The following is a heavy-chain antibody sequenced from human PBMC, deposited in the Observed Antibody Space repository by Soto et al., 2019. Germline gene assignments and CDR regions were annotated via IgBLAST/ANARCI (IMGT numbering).Heavy chain of an antibody. CDR3: ARGPSGDKVDY. CDR2: IYNSGNT. V-gene: IGHV4-30-4*01. J-gene: IGHJ4*02. CDR1: GGSISSGGYD. D-gene: IGHD1-26*01. Sequence: QVQLQESGPGLVEPSQTLSLTCTVSGGSISSGGYDWSWIRQPPGKDLEWIGHIYNSGNTYRNPSLKGRVTISVATSKNQFSLKLSSVTAADTAVYYCARGPSGDKVDYWGQGTLVTVSS.